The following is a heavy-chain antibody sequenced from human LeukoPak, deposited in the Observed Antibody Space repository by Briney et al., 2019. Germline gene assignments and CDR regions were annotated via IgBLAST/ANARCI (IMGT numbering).Heavy chain of an antibody. CDR1: GYTFTNYY. D-gene: IGHD3-22*01. CDR2: INPSGGRT. CDR3: ARDYYDSSGYFRVPHVFDY. J-gene: IGHJ4*02. V-gene: IGHV1-46*01. Sequence: ASVKVSCKASGYTFTNYYIHWVRQAPGQGLEWMGMINPSGGRTTYAKKFQGRVTMTRDTSTNTVYTELSSLRSDDTAVYYCARDYYDSSGYFRVPHVFDYWGQGTLVTVSS.